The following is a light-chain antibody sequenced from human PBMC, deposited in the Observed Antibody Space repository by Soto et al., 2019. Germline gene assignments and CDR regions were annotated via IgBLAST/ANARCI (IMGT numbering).Light chain of an antibody. V-gene: IGLV2-14*01. J-gene: IGLJ1*01. CDR3: SSYTSSSTLYV. CDR1: SSDVGGYNY. Sequence: QSSLTQPASVSGSPGQSITISCPGTSSDVGGYNYVSWYQQHPGKAPKLMIYDVSNRPSGVSNRFSGSKSGNTAFLTISGLQAEDEADYYCSSYTSSSTLYVFGTGTKVTVL. CDR2: DVS.